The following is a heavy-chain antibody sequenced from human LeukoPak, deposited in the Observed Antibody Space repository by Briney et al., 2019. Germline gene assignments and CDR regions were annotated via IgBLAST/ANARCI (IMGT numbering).Heavy chain of an antibody. J-gene: IGHJ5*02. CDR1: GFTFSSYG. D-gene: IGHD3-10*01. V-gene: IGHV3-21*01. CDR2: ISSSSSYK. Sequence: PGGSLRLSCAASGFTFSSYGMHWVRQAPGKGLEWVSSISSSSSYKYYADSLKGRFTISRDNAKNSLYLQMNSLRAEDTAVYYCARDRGVRGGAVNWFDPWGQGTLVTVSS. CDR3: ARDRGVRGGAVNWFDP.